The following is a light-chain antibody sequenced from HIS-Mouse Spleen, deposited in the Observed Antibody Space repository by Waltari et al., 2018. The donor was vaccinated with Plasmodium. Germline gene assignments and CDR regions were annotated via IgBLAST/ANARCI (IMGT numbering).Light chain of an antibody. Sequence: EIVLTQSPGTLSLSPGERATLSCRASQSVSSSYLARYQQKPGQAPRLLIYGASSSATGIPDRFSGSGSGTDFTLTISRLGPEDCAVYYCQQYGSSPITFGQGTRLEIK. CDR2: GAS. V-gene: IGKV3-20*01. J-gene: IGKJ5*01. CDR1: QSVSSSY. CDR3: QQYGSSPIT.